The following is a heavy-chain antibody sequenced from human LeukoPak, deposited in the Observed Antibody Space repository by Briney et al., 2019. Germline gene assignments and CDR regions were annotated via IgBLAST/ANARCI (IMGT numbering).Heavy chain of an antibody. CDR1: GGSISSSNW. D-gene: IGHD3-10*01. J-gene: IGHJ5*02. CDR2: IYHSGST. V-gene: IGHV4-4*02. CDR3: ARGDGSGSYYTHNWFDP. Sequence: PSGTLSLTCAVSGGSISSSNWWSWVRQPPGKGLEWIGEIYHSGSTNYNPSLKSRVTISVDKSKSQFSLKLSSVTAADTAVYYCARGDGSGSYYTHNWFDPWGQGTLVTVPS.